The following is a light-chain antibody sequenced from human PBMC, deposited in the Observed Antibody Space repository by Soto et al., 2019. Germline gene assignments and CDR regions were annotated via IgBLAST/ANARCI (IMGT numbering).Light chain of an antibody. Sequence: QSALTQPPSASGSPGQSVTISCTGTSSDVGGYKYVSWYQQHPVKAPKLMIFEVNKRPSGVPDRFSGSKSGNTASLTVSGLKAEDEAAYYCSSYAGINNLGVFGTGTKVTVL. J-gene: IGLJ1*01. CDR2: EVN. V-gene: IGLV2-8*01. CDR1: SSDVGGYKY. CDR3: SSYAGINNLGV.